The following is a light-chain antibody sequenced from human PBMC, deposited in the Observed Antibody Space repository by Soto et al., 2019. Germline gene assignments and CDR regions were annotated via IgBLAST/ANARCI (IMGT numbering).Light chain of an antibody. Sequence: DIQMTQSPSTLSTSVGDRVTITCRASQNINNWLALYHQKPGKAPRLLIYDAFSLESWVPSRFRGTGSGTDFTLTTSILQPDYLATYYCQQYYTSPYTFVQGTKLEIK. CDR3: QQYYTSPYT. CDR2: DAF. CDR1: QNINNW. J-gene: IGKJ2*01. V-gene: IGKV1-5*01.